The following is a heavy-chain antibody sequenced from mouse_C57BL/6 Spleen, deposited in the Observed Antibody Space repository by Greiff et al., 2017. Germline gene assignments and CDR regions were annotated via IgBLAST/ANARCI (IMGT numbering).Heavy chain of an antibody. CDR2: ILPSIGRT. CDR3: ARCYYCSSNWYFDV. J-gene: IGHJ1*03. D-gene: IGHD1-1*01. CDR1: DSEVFPIAY. V-gene: IGHV15-2*01. Sequence: VQLQQSGSELRSPGSSVKLSCKDFDSEVFPIAYMSWVRQKPGHGFEWIGGILPSIGRTIYGEKFEDKATLDADTLSNTAYLELNSLTSEDSAIYYCARCYYCSSNWYFDVWGTGTTVTVSS.